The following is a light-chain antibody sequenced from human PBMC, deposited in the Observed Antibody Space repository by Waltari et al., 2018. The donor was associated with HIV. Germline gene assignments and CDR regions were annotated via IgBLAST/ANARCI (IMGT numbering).Light chain of an antibody. Sequence: QSVLTQPPSASGTPGQRVFISCSGSNSNIGRNTVHWYQHLPGPAPKLLIYDDHRRTSGVPDGFSGSRSGTSASPAIGGLHSEDEAHYFCASWDDSVTGSNWVFGGGTRLTVL. V-gene: IGLV1-44*01. CDR1: NSNIGRNT. CDR3: ASWDDSVTGSNWV. CDR2: DDH. J-gene: IGLJ3*02.